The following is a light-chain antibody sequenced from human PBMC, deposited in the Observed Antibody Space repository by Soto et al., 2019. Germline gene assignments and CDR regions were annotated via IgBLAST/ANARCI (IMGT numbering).Light chain of an antibody. CDR3: SSYTSRTSVV. CDR1: SSDVGRYNY. V-gene: IGLV2-14*01. J-gene: IGLJ2*01. CDR2: EVS. Sequence: QSVLTQPASVSGSLGQSITISCTGTSSDVGRYNYVSWYQQYPGKAPKRIIFEVSIRPSGVSNRFSGSKSGTTASLTISGLQIEDEADYYCSSYTSRTSVVFGGGTKLTVL.